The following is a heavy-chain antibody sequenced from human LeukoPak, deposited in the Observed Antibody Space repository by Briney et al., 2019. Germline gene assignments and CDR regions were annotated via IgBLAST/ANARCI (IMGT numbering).Heavy chain of an antibody. CDR1: GFTFSSDT. V-gene: IGHV3-21*04. CDR3: ARSRDGYNILDY. D-gene: IGHD5-24*01. Sequence: GGSLRLSCAASGFTFSSDTMNWVRQAPGQGLEWVSSISSSSSNTHYADSVKGRFTISRDNSKNTLNLQMNSLRAEDTAIYYCARSRDGYNILDYWGQGTLVTVSS. J-gene: IGHJ4*02. CDR2: ISSSSSNT.